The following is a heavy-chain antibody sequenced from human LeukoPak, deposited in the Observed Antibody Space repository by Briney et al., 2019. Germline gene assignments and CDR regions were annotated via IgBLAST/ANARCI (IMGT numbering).Heavy chain of an antibody. CDR2: ISSSSSTI. V-gene: IGHV3-48*04. J-gene: IGHJ4*02. CDR3: AKGGSGWYPAFDY. CDR1: GFTFSSYS. D-gene: IGHD6-19*01. Sequence: GGSLRLSCAASGFTFSSYSMNWVRQAPGKGLEWVSYISSSSSTIYYADSVKGRFTISRDNAKNSLYLQMNSLRAEDTAVYYCAKGGSGWYPAFDYWGQGTLVTVSS.